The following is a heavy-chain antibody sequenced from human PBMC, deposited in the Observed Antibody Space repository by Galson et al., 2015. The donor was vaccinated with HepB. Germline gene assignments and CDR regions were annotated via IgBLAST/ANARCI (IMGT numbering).Heavy chain of an antibody. CDR1: GFTFDDYT. J-gene: IGHJ4*02. Sequence: SLRLSCAASGFTFDDYTMHWVRQAPGKGLEWVSLISWDGGSTYYADSVKGRFTISRDNSKNSLYLQMNSLRTEDTALYYCAKDIRGYSYGPIDYWGQGTLVTVSS. CDR2: ISWDGGST. D-gene: IGHD5-18*01. CDR3: AKDIRGYSYGPIDY. V-gene: IGHV3-43*01.